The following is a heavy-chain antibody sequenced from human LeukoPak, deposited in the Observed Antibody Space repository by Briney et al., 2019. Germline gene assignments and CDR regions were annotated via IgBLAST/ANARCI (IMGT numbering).Heavy chain of an antibody. CDR1: GGSTSSYY. V-gene: IGHV4-59*01. D-gene: IGHD3-9*01. CDR3: ARGGMTYYDILTGYSYGMDV. J-gene: IGHJ6*02. Sequence: SETLSLTCTVSGGSTSSYYWSWIRQPPGKGLEWIGYIYYPVGTNYNPSLKSRVTISVDTSKNQFSLKLTSVTAADTAVYYCARGGMTYYDILTGYSYGMDVWGQGTTVTVSS. CDR2: IYYPVGT.